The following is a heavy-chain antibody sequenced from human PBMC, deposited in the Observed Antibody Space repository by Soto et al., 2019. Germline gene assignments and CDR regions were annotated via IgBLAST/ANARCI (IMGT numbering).Heavy chain of an antibody. CDR3: ARVVGGYYYGMDV. Sequence: QVQLQESGPGLVKPSGTLSLTCAVSGGSISSSNWWSLVRQPPGKGLEWIGEIYHSGSTNYNPSLKSRDTISVAKSKDQYSLKLSSVTAADTAVYYCARVVGGYYYGMDVWGQGTTVTVSS. CDR1: GGSISSSNW. D-gene: IGHD2-2*01. V-gene: IGHV4-4*02. CDR2: IYHSGST. J-gene: IGHJ6*02.